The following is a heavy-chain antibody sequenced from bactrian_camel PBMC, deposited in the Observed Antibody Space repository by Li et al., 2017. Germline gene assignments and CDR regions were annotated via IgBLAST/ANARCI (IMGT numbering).Heavy chain of an antibody. Sequence: HVQLVESGGALVQPGGSLTLSCSASGFTFSRYYMAWVRQAPGKGLEWVSRIDRDGSTQTYAESLKGRFTISRDNDKNTLYLQMNSLKTEDTAVYYCATWWSVGFWGQGTQVTVS. CDR2: IDRDGST. V-gene: IGHV3-2*01. CDR3: ATWWSVGF. CDR1: GFTFSRYY. D-gene: IGHD7*01. J-gene: IGHJ6*01.